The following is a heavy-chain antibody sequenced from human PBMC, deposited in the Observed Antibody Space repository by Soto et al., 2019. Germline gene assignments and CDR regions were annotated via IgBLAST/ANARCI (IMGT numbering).Heavy chain of an antibody. CDR1: LDSVFSNGAP. CDR3: ARVHCSAGTCLDGLDV. Sequence: TLSLACAVSLDSVFSNGAPWNWISQSPSRGLEWLGTTYYRSKLFLAYAAFVEGRMTIDVYTSRNHLFRHLKSVTPADTAGYCCARVHCSAGTCLDGLDVWGQVTSVTVSS. V-gene: IGHV6-1*01. CDR2: TYYRSKLFL. D-gene: IGHD2-15*01. J-gene: IGHJ6*02.